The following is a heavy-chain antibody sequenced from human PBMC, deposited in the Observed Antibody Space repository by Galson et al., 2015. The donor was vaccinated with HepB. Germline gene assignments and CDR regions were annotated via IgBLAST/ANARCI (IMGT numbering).Heavy chain of an antibody. Sequence: SVKVSCKASGYTFTSFGINWVRQAPGQGLEWMGWISGFDGNTKYAQKLQGRVTMTTDTSTSTAYMELSSLRSEDTAVYYCARVVRAHYDYVWGSYRPFDYWGQGTLVTVSS. CDR2: ISGFDGNT. V-gene: IGHV1-18*01. CDR3: ARVVRAHYDYVWGSYRPFDY. D-gene: IGHD3-16*02. CDR1: GYTFTSFG. J-gene: IGHJ4*02.